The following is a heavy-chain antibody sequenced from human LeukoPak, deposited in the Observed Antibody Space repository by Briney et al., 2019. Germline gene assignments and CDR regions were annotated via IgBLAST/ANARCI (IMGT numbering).Heavy chain of an antibody. Sequence: GGSLRLSCAASGFTFSSYWMSWVRQAPGKGLEWVANIKQDGSEKYYVDSVKGRFTISRDNAKNSLYLQMNSLRAEDTAVYYCARDQQQLVYDYYYYMDVWGKGTTVTVSS. V-gene: IGHV3-7*01. CDR2: IKQDGSEK. CDR1: GFTFSSYW. D-gene: IGHD6-13*01. CDR3: ARDQQQLVYDYYYYMDV. J-gene: IGHJ6*03.